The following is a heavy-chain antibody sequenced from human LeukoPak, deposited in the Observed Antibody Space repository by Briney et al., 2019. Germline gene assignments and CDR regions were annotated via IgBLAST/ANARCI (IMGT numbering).Heavy chain of an antibody. CDR1: GYPFSAHF. V-gene: IGHV7-4-1*02. D-gene: IGHD3-10*01. Sequence: ASVKVSCKASGYPFSAHFLNWVRQAPGQGLEWMGNIDTTTGNPRYAQDFTGRFVFSLDTSVSTAYLQITSLKADDTAAHYCVRGTPTPGMDHWGQGTQVTVSS. CDR2: IDTTTGNP. CDR3: VRGTPTPGMDH. J-gene: IGHJ4*02.